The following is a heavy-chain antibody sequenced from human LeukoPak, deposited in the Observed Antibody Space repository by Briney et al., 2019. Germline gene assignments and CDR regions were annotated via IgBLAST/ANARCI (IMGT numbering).Heavy chain of an antibody. CDR1: GGSFSGYY. D-gene: IGHD6-19*01. CDR3: VGSVRGDPSGWFDY. J-gene: IGHJ4*02. CDR2: INHSGST. V-gene: IGHV4-34*01. Sequence: PSETLSLTCAVYGGSFSGYYWSWIRQPPGKGLEWIGEINHSGSTNYNPSLKSRVTISVDTSKNQFSLQLNSVTPEDTAVYYCVGSVRGDPSGWFDYWGQGTLVTVSS.